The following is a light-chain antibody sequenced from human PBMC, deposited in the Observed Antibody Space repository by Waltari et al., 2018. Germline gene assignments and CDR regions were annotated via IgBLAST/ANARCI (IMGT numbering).Light chain of an antibody. CDR1: QSVSGY. Sequence: IVLTQSPVTLSLSPGGRATLSCRASQSVSGYLAWYRQKPDQAPRLLIYDVFKRATGIPERFSGSGSETDFTLTISSLEPEDFGVYFCQQRSDWPPAITFGQGTRLEIK. CDR3: QQRSDWPPAIT. V-gene: IGKV3-11*01. CDR2: DVF. J-gene: IGKJ5*01.